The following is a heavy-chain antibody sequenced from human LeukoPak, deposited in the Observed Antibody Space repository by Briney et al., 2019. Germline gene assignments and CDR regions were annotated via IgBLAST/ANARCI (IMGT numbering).Heavy chain of an antibody. CDR3: ARGYYYGSGSYYGVLDY. J-gene: IGHJ4*02. CDR2: IYYSGST. CDR1: GGSISSGDYY. Sequence: SETLSLTCTASGGSISSGDYYWSWIRQPPGKGLEWIGYIYYSGSTYYNPSLKSRVTISVDTSKNQFSLKLSSVTAADTAVYYCARGYYYGSGSYYGVLDYWGRGALVTVSS. V-gene: IGHV4-30-4*01. D-gene: IGHD3-10*01.